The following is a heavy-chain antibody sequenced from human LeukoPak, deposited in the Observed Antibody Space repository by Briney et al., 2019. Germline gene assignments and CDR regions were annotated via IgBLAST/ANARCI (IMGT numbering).Heavy chain of an antibody. D-gene: IGHD3-10*01. CDR2: ISWNSGSI. CDR1: GFTFDDYA. J-gene: IGHJ3*02. CDR3: AKDMMMPAAGGYDAFDI. V-gene: IGHV3-9*01. Sequence: GRSLRLSCAASGFTFDDYAMHWVRQAPGKGLEWVSGISWNSGSIGYADSVKGRFTISRDNAKNSLYLQMNSLRAEDTALYYCAKDMMMPAAGGYDAFDIWGQGTMVTVSS.